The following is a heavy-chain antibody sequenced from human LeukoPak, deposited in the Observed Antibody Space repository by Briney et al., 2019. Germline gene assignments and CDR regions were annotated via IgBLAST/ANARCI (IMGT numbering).Heavy chain of an antibody. CDR3: ARVGNSYGQPLDY. CDR1: GGTISSYY. Sequence: SETLSLTCTVYGGTISSYYWSWLRQPPGKGLEWIGYIFYTGGTNYNASLKSRVTMSVDTSKNQFSLKLSSVTAADTAVYYCARVGNSYGQPLDYWGQGTLVTVSS. V-gene: IGHV4-59*08. D-gene: IGHD5-18*01. J-gene: IGHJ4*02. CDR2: IFYTGGT.